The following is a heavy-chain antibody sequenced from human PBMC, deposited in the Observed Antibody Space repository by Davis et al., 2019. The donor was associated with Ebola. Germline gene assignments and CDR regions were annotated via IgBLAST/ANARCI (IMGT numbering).Heavy chain of an antibody. Sequence: ASVKVSCKASGYTFTTYSITWVRQAPGQGLEWLGWFSSYTSDTDYAQKLQGRVTMTTDTSTSTAYMELRSLRSDDTAVYYCARWSWHNDYWGQGTLVTVSS. V-gene: IGHV1-18*01. CDR3: ARWSWHNDY. CDR1: GYTFTTYS. J-gene: IGHJ4*02. CDR2: FSSYTSDT. D-gene: IGHD1-26*01.